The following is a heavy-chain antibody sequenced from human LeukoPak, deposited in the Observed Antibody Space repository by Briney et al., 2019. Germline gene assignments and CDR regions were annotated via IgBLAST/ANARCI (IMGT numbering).Heavy chain of an antibody. D-gene: IGHD5-12*01. CDR1: GYTFTGYY. CDR2: INPNSGGT. CDR3: ACEGVATGVFDY. J-gene: IGHJ4*02. V-gene: IGHV1-2*02. Sequence: ASVRVSCKASGYTFTGYYMHWVRQAPGQGLEWMGWINPNSGGTNYAQKLQGRVTMTTDTSTSTAYMELRSLRSDDTAVYYCACEGVATGVFDYWGQGTLVTVSS.